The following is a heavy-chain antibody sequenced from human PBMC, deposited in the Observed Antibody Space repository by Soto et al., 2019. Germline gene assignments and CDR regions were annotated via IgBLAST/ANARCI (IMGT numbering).Heavy chain of an antibody. Sequence: KTSETLSLTCAVYGGFLSESYWTWIRQPPGKGLEWIGEINHVGGTNYNPSLKSRVTMSVDTSQNQFSLRLISVTAADTAMYFCVRISYQLPSSGLWLDAWGQGTPVAVSS. CDR2: INHVGGT. V-gene: IGHV4-34*01. J-gene: IGHJ5*02. D-gene: IGHD3-16*02. CDR3: VRISYQLPSSGLWLDA. CDR1: GGFLSESY.